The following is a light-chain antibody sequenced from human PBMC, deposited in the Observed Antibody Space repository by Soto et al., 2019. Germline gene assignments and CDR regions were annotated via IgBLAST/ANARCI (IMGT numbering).Light chain of an antibody. CDR1: SSDVGAYNY. CDR2: EVT. Sequence: QSALTQPASVSGSPGQSITISCTGTSSDVGAYNYVSWFQQHPGKAPKLLIYEVTNRPSGVSYRFSGSKSGSTASLTISGLQAEDEADYYCSSYTRSRTYGFGTGTKGTVL. V-gene: IGLV2-14*01. J-gene: IGLJ1*01. CDR3: SSYTRSRTYG.